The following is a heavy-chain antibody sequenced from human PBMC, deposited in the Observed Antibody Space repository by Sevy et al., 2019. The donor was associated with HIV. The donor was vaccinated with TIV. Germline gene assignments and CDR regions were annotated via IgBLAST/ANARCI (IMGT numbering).Heavy chain of an antibody. CDR3: ARSPPVVVVPGAPSWFDP. CDR1: DGSFSGYY. V-gene: IGHV4-34*01. D-gene: IGHD2-2*01. Sequence: SETLSLTCAVHDGSFSGYYWNWIRQLPGKGLEWIGEINESGITYYNPSPKSRVTISVDTSKKQFSLKLKSVTAADTAVYFCARSPPVVVVPGAPSWFDPWGQGTLVTVSS. CDR2: INESGIT. J-gene: IGHJ5*02.